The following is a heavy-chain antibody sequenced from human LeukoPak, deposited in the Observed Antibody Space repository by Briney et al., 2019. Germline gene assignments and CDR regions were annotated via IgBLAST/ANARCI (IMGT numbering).Heavy chain of an antibody. Sequence: GESLKISCKGSGYSFSSFWLGWVRQMPGKGLEWMGLIDPADSDSRYSPSFQGQVIFSVDKSTKAAYLQWSSLKASDTAMYYCARLIGAFSESSGYSDYWGQGTLVTVSS. J-gene: IGHJ4*02. D-gene: IGHD3-22*01. CDR3: ARLIGAFSESSGYSDY. CDR2: IDPADSDS. CDR1: GYSFSSFW. V-gene: IGHV5-51*01.